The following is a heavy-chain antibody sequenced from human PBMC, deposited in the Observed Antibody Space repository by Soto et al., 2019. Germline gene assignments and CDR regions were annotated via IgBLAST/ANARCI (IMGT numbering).Heavy chain of an antibody. V-gene: IGHV1-18*04. Sequence: VASVKVSCKASGYTFTSYGISWVRQAPGQGLEWMGWIIAYNGNTNYAQKLQGRVTMTTDTSTSTAYMELRSLRSDDTAVYYCTRGRYCSSTSCYTGGEDYWGQGTMVTVSS. CDR3: TRGRYCSSTSCYTGGEDY. D-gene: IGHD2-2*02. CDR1: GYTFTSYG. CDR2: IIAYNGNT. J-gene: IGHJ4*02.